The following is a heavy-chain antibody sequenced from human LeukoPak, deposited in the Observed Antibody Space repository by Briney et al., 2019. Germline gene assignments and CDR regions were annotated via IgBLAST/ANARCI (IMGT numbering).Heavy chain of an antibody. D-gene: IGHD3-10*01. V-gene: IGHV1-2*02. Sequence: GASVKVSCKASGYTFTGYYMHWVRQAPGQGLEWMGWINPNSGATNYAQKFQGRVTMTRDTSISTAYMELSRLRSDETAVYYCARDNGSGSHLLNWFDPWGQGTLVTVSS. CDR3: ARDNGSGSHLLNWFDP. CDR2: INPNSGAT. J-gene: IGHJ5*02. CDR1: GYTFTGYY.